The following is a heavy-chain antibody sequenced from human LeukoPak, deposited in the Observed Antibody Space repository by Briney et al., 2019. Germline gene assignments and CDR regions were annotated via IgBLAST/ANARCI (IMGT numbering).Heavy chain of an antibody. CDR2: IYYSGST. D-gene: IGHD3-16*02. Sequence: SETLSLTCTVSGGSISSYYWSWIRQPPGKGLEWIGYIYYSGSTNYNPSLKSRVTISVDTSKNQFSLKLSSVTAADTAVYYCARAGDYVWGRYRPFDYWGQGTLVTVSS. J-gene: IGHJ4*02. CDR1: GGSISSYY. V-gene: IGHV4-59*01. CDR3: ARAGDYVWGRYRPFDY.